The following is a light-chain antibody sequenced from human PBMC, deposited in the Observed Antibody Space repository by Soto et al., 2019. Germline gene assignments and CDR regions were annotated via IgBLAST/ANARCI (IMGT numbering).Light chain of an antibody. CDR1: QGISSW. Sequence: IRMTQSPSSFSASTGDRVTITCRASQGISSWLAWYQQKPGKAPKLLIYDASSLESGVPSRLSGSGSGTEFTLTISSLQSDDFATYYCQQYNSYSGTFGQGTKVDI. J-gene: IGKJ1*01. CDR2: DAS. V-gene: IGKV1-5*01. CDR3: QQYNSYSGT.